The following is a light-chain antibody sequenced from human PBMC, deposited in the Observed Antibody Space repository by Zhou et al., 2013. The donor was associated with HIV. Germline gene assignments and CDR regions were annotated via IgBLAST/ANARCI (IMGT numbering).Light chain of an antibody. CDR2: SAS. V-gene: IGKV1-8*01. CDR1: QGIGTY. J-gene: IGKJ1*01. CDR3: QHYYSYPWT. Sequence: IQMTQSPPSLSASTGDTVTITCRASQGIGTYLAWYQQPPGKAPKLLIYSASSLQSGIPSRFSGSGSETDFTLTINCLQSEDFATYYCQHYYSYPWTFGQGTKVET.